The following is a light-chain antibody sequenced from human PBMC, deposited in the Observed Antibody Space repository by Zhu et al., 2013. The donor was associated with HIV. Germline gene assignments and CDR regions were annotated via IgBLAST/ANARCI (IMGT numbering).Light chain of an antibody. J-gene: IGKJ1*01. CDR2: ETS. Sequence: EIVLTQSPATLSLSPGERATLSCRASESVTSFLGWYQQKPGQAPRLLIYETSKRATGIPARFSGSGSGTDFTLTISSLEPEDFAVYYCQQRTNWWTFGQGTKVEIK. V-gene: IGKV3-11*01. CDR3: QQRTNWWT. CDR1: ESVTSF.